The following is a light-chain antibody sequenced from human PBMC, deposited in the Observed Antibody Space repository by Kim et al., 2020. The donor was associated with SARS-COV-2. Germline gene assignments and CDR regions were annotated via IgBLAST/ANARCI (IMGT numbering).Light chain of an antibody. CDR3: NSYTSSKTFV. CDR1: SIDVGGYGY. CDR2: DVR. Sequence: GQSIPISCTGTSIDVGGYGYVSWYQQHPGKAPKLIIYDVRKRPSGVSNHFSGSKSGNTASLTISGLQAEDEANYYCNSYTSSKTFVFGTGTKVTVL. V-gene: IGLV2-14*03. J-gene: IGLJ1*01.